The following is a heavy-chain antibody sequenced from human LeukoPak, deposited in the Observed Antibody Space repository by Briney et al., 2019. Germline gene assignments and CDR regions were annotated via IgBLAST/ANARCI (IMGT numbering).Heavy chain of an antibody. CDR1: GFTVSSNY. Sequence: LPGGSLRLSCAASGFTVSSNYMSWVRQAPGKGLVWVSVIYSGGSTYYADSVKGRFTISRDNSKNTLYLQMNSLRAEDTAVYYCARTYSGSYWIDYWGQGTLVTVSS. V-gene: IGHV3-53*01. CDR3: ARTYSGSYWIDY. CDR2: IYSGGST. J-gene: IGHJ4*02. D-gene: IGHD1-26*01.